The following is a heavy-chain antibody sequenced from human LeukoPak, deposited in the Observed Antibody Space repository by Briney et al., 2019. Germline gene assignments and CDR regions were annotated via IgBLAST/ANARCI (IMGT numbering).Heavy chain of an antibody. CDR3: ARGAYYYDSSGTSPFDP. D-gene: IGHD3-22*01. CDR1: GGSFSGYY. Sequence: SETLSLTCAVYGGSFSGYYWSWIRQPPGKGLEWIGEINHSGSTNYNPSLKSRVTISVDTSKNQFSLKLSSVTAADTVVYYCARGAYYYDSSGTSPFDPWGQGTLVTVSS. V-gene: IGHV4-34*01. J-gene: IGHJ5*02. CDR2: INHSGST.